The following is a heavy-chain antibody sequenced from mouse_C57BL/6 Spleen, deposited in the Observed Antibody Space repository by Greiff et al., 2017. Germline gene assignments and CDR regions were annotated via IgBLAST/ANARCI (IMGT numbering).Heavy chain of an antibody. D-gene: IGHD2-3*01. CDR1: GYAFSRSW. J-gene: IGHJ2*01. V-gene: IGHV1-82*01. CDR2: ISPGDGDT. Sequence: QVLLQPSGPQLVKPGSSVKISCKASGYAFSRSWMNWVKQRPGKGLGWIGRISPGDGDTNYNGTFRGKPTLAEDKSCITAYMQLSSLSSEDSAVYFCARDGYYLDYWGQGTTLTVSS. CDR3: ARDGYYLDY.